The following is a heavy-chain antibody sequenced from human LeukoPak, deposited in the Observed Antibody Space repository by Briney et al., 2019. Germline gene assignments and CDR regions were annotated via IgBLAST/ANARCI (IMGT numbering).Heavy chain of an antibody. D-gene: IGHD2-21*02. CDR3: AKSLLFVSGPFDY. J-gene: IGHJ4*02. CDR1: GFTFSSYA. Sequence: GGSLRLSCAASGFTFSSYAMSWVRQAPGKGLEWVSAISGSGGSTYYADSVKGRFTISRDNSKNTLYLQMNSLRVEDTAVYYCAKSLLFVSGPFDYWGQGTLVTVSS. V-gene: IGHV3-23*01. CDR2: ISGSGGST.